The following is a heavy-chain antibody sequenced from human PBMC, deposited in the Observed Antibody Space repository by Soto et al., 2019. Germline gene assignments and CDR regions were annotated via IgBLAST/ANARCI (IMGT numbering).Heavy chain of an antibody. CDR2: ISAYNGNT. J-gene: IGHJ4*02. D-gene: IGHD6-6*01. CDR1: GYTFTSYG. Sequence: ASVKVSCKASGYTFTSYGISWVRQAPGQGLEWMGWISAYNGNTNYAQKLQGRVTMTTDTSTSTAYMELRSLRSDDTAVYYCARRMGEYSSSSYFDYWGQGTLVTVSS. CDR3: ARRMGEYSSSSYFDY. V-gene: IGHV1-18*01.